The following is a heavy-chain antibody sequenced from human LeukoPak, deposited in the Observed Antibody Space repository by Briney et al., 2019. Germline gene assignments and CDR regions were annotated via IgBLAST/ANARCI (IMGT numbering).Heavy chain of an antibody. CDR2: ISVYNGNT. V-gene: IGHV1-18*01. D-gene: IGHD6-6*01. J-gene: IGHJ5*02. Sequence: ASVKVSCKASGYSSTTYGINWVRQAPGQGLEWLGWISVYNGNTKYPRKFQGRVTMTTDTSTSTAYMELRSLRSDDTAVYYCARDSVAVRPGWFDPWGQGTLVIVSS. CDR1: GYSSTTYG. CDR3: ARDSVAVRPGWFDP.